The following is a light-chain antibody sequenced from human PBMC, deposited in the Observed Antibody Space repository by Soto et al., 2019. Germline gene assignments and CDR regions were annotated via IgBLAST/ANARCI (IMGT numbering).Light chain of an antibody. J-gene: IGLJ1*01. Sequence: QSALTQPASVSGSPGQSITISCTGISSDVGGYNYVSWYQQLPGKAPKLIIYDVSNRPSGVSNRFSASKSANAASLTISGLQAEDEADYYCSSYTSSSTLYVFGTGTKLTV. V-gene: IGLV2-14*03. CDR1: SSDVGGYNY. CDR3: SSYTSSSTLYV. CDR2: DVS.